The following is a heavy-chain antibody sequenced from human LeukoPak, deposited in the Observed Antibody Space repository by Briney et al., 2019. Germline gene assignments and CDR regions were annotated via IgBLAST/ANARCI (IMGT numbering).Heavy chain of an antibody. Sequence: ASVKVSCKPSGYTFTGYYMHWVRQAPGQGLVWMRWINPKSGGSNYAQKFQGRVTMTRDTSISTTYMELSSLRSDDTAVYYCARGGNKDSSTLGDYWGQGTQVTVSS. D-gene: IGHD6-13*01. J-gene: IGHJ4*02. CDR2: INPKSGGS. CDR3: ARGGNKDSSTLGDY. V-gene: IGHV1-2*02. CDR1: GYTFTGYY.